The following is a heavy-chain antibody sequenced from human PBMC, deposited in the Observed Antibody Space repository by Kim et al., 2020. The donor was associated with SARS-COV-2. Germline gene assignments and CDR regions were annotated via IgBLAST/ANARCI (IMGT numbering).Heavy chain of an antibody. D-gene: IGHD4-17*01. CDR3: ARHLRQPTSNWFDP. CDR2: IYYSGST. CDR1: GGSISSSSYY. Sequence: SETLSLTCTVSGGSISSSSYYWGWIRQPPGKGLEWIGSIYYSGSTYYNPSLKSRVTISVDTSKNQFSLKLSSVTAADTAVYYCARHLRQPTSNWFDPWGQGTLVTVSS. V-gene: IGHV4-39*01. J-gene: IGHJ5*02.